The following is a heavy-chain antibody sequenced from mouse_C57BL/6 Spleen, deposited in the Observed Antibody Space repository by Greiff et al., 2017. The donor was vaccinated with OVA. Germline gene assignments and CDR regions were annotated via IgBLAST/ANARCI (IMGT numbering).Heavy chain of an antibody. CDR3: ASSRSDRFDY. CDR1: GYTFTDYY. Sequence: EVQLQQSGPELVKPGASVKISCKASGYTFTDYYMNWVKQSHGKSLEWIGDINPNNGGTSYNQKFKGKATLTVDKSSSTAYMELRSLTSEDSAVYYCASSRSDRFDYWGQGTTLTVSS. V-gene: IGHV1-26*01. CDR2: INPNNGGT. D-gene: IGHD3-1*01. J-gene: IGHJ2*01.